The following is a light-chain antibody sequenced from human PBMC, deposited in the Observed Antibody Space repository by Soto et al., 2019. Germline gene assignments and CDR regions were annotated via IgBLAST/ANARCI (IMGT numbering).Light chain of an antibody. CDR2: RNN. J-gene: IGLJ3*02. CDR1: RSNIGRNF. Sequence: QSVLTQSPSASGTPGQRVTISCSGSRSNIGRNFAYWYQHVPGTAPRLLIQRNNERPSGVPDRFSGSKSGTSVSLAISGLRSADEATYYCAAWDDTLDAQVFGGGTQLTVL. CDR3: AAWDDTLDAQV. V-gene: IGLV1-47*01.